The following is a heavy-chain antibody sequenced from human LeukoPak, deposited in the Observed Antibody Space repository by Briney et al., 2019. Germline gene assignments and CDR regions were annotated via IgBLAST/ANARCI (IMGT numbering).Heavy chain of an antibody. CDR2: ISYDGSNK. J-gene: IGHJ5*02. Sequence: GRSLRLSCAAPGFTFSSYAMHWVRQAPGKGLEWVAVISYDGSNKYYADSVKGRFTISRDNSKNTLYLQMNSLRAEDTAVYYCARDRVATITGGYNWFDPWGQGTLVTVSS. V-gene: IGHV3-30-3*01. CDR3: ARDRVATITGGYNWFDP. CDR1: GFTFSSYA. D-gene: IGHD5-24*01.